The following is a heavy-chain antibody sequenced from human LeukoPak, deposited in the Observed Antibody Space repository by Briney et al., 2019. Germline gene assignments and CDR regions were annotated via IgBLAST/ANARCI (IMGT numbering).Heavy chain of an antibody. Sequence: NSGGSLRLSCAASGFTFSSYAMHWVRQAPGQRLEWMGWINAGNGNTKYSQKFQGRVTITRDTSASTAYMELSSLRSEDTAVYYCASPISSGWYGEWNDAFDIWGQGTMVTVSS. CDR1: GFTFSSYA. J-gene: IGHJ3*02. V-gene: IGHV1-3*01. CDR3: ASPISSGWYGEWNDAFDI. D-gene: IGHD6-19*01. CDR2: INAGNGNT.